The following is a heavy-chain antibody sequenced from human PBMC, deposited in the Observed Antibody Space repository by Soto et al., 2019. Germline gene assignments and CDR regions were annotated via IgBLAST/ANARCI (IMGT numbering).Heavy chain of an antibody. D-gene: IGHD6-13*01. CDR1: GDSITSDKW. CDR2: IYHSGST. Sequence: QVQLQESGQGLVKPSGTLSLTCAVSGDSITSDKWRSWIRQPPGKGLQWIGEIYHSGSTKYNPSLKSRVIISVDKSKNQFSLKLSSVTAADTAVYYCARGETQQQRDYWGQGTLVTVSS. J-gene: IGHJ4*02. V-gene: IGHV4-4*02. CDR3: ARGETQQQRDY.